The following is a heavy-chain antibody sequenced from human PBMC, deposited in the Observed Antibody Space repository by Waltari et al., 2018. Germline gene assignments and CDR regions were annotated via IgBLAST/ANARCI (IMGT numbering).Heavy chain of an antibody. D-gene: IGHD2-21*01. CDR2: IYTSGNT. J-gene: IGHJ4*02. CDR1: GGSISSHY. CDR3: AGEGVPYCGGDCYQFGY. Sequence: QVQLQESGPRLVKASETLSLTCTVSGGSISSHYWSWIRQPAGKGLEWIGRIYTSGNTNYHPSLKSRVSLSVDTSKHQFSLKLSSVTAADTAMYYCAGEGVPYCGGDCYQFGYWGQGTLVTVSS. V-gene: IGHV4-4*07.